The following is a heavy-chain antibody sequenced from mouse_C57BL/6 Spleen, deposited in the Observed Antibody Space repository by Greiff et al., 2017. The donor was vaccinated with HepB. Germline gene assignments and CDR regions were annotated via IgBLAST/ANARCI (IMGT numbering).Heavy chain of an antibody. D-gene: IGHD2-5*01. J-gene: IGHJ4*01. CDR2: IHPNSGST. CDR1: GYTFTSYW. V-gene: IGHV1-64*01. Sequence: QVQLKQPGAELLKPGASVKLSCKASGYTFTSYWMHWVKQRPGQGLEWIGMIHPNSGSTNYNEKFKSKATLTVDKSSSTAYMQLSSLTSEDSAVYYCAGAYYSNSYAMDYWGQGTSVTVSS. CDR3: AGAYYSNSYAMDY.